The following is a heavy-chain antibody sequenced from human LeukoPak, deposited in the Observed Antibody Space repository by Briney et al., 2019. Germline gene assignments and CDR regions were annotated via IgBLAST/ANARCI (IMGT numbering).Heavy chain of an antibody. D-gene: IGHD6-19*01. V-gene: IGHV3-7*01. Sequence: GGSLRLSRAASGFTFSNYWMSWVRQAPGKGLEWVANIKQDGSEKYYVDSVKGRFTISRDNAKNSLYLQMNSLRAEDTAVYYCARGSGWYMYWGQGTLVTVSS. CDR3: ARGSGWYMY. CDR2: IKQDGSEK. CDR1: GFTFSNYW. J-gene: IGHJ4*02.